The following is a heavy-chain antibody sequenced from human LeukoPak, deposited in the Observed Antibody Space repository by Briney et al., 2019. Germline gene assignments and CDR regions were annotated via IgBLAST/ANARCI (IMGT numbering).Heavy chain of an antibody. J-gene: IGHJ4*02. CDR1: GGSISRSSYY. CDR3: AGLSQTVSHEY. Sequence: SETLSLTCTVSGGSISRSSYYWGWIRQPPGKGLEWIGSVYYSGSGYYNPSLKSRVPISVDRSKNQFSLNLSSVTAADTAVYYCAGLSQTVSHEYWGQGTLVTVSS. V-gene: IGHV4-39*07. D-gene: IGHD4-17*01. CDR2: VYYSGSG.